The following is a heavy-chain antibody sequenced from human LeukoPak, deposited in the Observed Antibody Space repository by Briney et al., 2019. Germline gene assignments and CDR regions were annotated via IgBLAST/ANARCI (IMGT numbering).Heavy chain of an antibody. Sequence: GGSLRLSCAASGFTFSSYGMHWVLQAPCKGLEWVAVIWYDGSNKYYADSVKGRFTISRDNSKNTLYLQMNSLRAEDTAVYYCAKDSSGSGYPTWGQGTLVTVSS. CDR1: GFTFSSYG. J-gene: IGHJ5*02. CDR2: IWYDGSNK. D-gene: IGHD3-22*01. V-gene: IGHV3-33*06. CDR3: AKDSSGSGYPT.